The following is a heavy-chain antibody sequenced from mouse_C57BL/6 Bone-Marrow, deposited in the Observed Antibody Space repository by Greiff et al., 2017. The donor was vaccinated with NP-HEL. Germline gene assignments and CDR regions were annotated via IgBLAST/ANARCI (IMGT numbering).Heavy chain of an antibody. CDR2: INPNNGGT. D-gene: IGHD1-1*01. CDR3: ARSPVYGSSLYYAMDY. CDR1: GYTFTDYY. J-gene: IGHJ4*01. Sequence: VQLQQSGPELVKPGASVKISCKASGYTFTDYYMNWVKQSHGKSLEWIGDINPNNGGTSYNQKFKGKATLTVDKSSSTAYMELRSLTSEDSAVYYCARSPVYGSSLYYAMDYWGQGTSVTVSS. V-gene: IGHV1-26*01.